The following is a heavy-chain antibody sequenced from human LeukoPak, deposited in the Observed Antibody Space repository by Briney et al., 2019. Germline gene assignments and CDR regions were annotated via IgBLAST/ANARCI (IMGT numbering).Heavy chain of an antibody. V-gene: IGHV3-23*01. CDR2: ISGSGGST. CDR3: AKTQFHYDFWSGLDY. D-gene: IGHD3-3*01. Sequence: GGSLRLSCAASGFTFSSYAMSWVRQAPGKGLEWVSAISGSGGSTYYADSVKGRFTISRDNSKNTLYLQMNSLRAEDTAVYYCAKTQFHYDFWSGLDYWGQGTLVTVSS. J-gene: IGHJ4*02. CDR1: GFTFSSYA.